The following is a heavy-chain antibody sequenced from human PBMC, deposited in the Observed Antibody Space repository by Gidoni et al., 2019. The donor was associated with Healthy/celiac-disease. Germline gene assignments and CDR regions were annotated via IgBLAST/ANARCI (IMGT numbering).Heavy chain of an antibody. CDR2: INPNSGGT. CDR3: ARVGCSGGSCYSVVDY. CDR1: GYTFTGYY. Sequence: QVQLVQSGAEVKKPGASVKVSCKASGYTFTGYYMHWVRQAPGQGLEWMGWINPNSGGTNYAQKFQGRVTMTRDTSISTAYMELSRLRSDDTAVYYCARVGCSGGSCYSVVDYWGQGTLVTVSS. D-gene: IGHD2-15*01. V-gene: IGHV1-2*02. J-gene: IGHJ4*02.